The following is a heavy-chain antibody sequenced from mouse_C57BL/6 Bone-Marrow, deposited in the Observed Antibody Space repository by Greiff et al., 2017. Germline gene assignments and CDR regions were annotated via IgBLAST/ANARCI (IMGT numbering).Heavy chain of an antibody. CDR2: IDPENGDT. Sequence: AQLQQSGAELVRPGASVKLSCTASGFNIKDDYMHWVKQRPEQGLEWIGWIDPENGDTEYASKFQGKATITADTSSNTAYLQLSSLTSEDTAVYYCTTGYYYAMDYWGQGTSVTVSS. CDR1: GFNIKDDY. J-gene: IGHJ4*01. D-gene: IGHD2-2*01. CDR3: TTGYYYAMDY. V-gene: IGHV14-4*01.